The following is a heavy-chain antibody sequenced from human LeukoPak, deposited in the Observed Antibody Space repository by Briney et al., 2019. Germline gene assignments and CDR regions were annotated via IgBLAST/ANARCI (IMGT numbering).Heavy chain of an antibody. Sequence: GGSLRLSCAASGFTFSSYSMNWVRQAPGKGLEWVSSISSSSSYIYYADSVKGRFTISRDNAKTSLYLKMKSLRAEDTAVYYCARDGTDDSSGSAYWGQGTLVTVSS. CDR2: ISSSSSYI. CDR3: ARDGTDDSSGSAY. J-gene: IGHJ4*02. D-gene: IGHD3-22*01. V-gene: IGHV3-21*01. CDR1: GFTFSSYS.